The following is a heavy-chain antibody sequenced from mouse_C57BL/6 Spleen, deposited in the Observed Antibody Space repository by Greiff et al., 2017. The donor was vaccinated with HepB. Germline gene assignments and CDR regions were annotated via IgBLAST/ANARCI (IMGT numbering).Heavy chain of an antibody. CDR3: TITTDWYFDV. Sequence: EVQVVESGGGLVQPGGSMKLSCAASGFTFSDAWMDWVRQSPEKGLEWVAEIRNKANNHATYYAESVKGRFTISRDDSKSSVYLQMNSLRAEDTGIYYCTITTDWYFDVWGTGTTVTVSS. CDR2: IRNKANNHAT. J-gene: IGHJ1*03. V-gene: IGHV6-6*01. D-gene: IGHD1-1*01. CDR1: GFTFSDAW.